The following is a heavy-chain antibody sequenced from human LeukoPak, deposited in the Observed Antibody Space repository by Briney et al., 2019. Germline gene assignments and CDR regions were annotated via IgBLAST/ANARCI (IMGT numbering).Heavy chain of an antibody. J-gene: IGHJ4*02. Sequence: ASVKVSCKASGYTFTSHGISWVRQAPGQGLEWMGWTSVYNGNTNYPQKFQGRVTMTTDTSTSTAYMELRSLRSDDTAVYYCARGLTLGDSSGYYYPDYRGQGTLVTVSS. CDR3: ARGLTLGDSSGYYYPDY. CDR1: GYTFTSHG. D-gene: IGHD3-22*01. V-gene: IGHV1-18*01. CDR2: TSVYNGNT.